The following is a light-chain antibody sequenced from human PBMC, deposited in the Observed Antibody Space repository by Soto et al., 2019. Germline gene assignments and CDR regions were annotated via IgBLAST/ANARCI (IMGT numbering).Light chain of an antibody. CDR2: LGS. CDR1: QSLLQSNGNHY. Sequence: DSVLTQSPLSLPVAPGEPASISCRSSQSLLQSNGNHYLDWYLQKPGQSPQVLIYLGSNRASGVPDRFSGSGSGTDFTLQISRVEAEDVGVYYCMQALHTPWTFGQGTKVEIK. CDR3: MQALHTPWT. J-gene: IGKJ1*01. V-gene: IGKV2-28*01.